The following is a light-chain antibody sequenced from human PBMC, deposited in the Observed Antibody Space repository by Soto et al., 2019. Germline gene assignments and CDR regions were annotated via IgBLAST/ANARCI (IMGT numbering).Light chain of an antibody. CDR1: SSDVGGYDY. Sequence: QSVLTQPASVSGSPGQSITISCTGTSSDVGGYDYVSWYQHHPGKVPKLIIYEVRKRPSGVSHRFSGSKSGNTASLTISGLQTEDEADYYCSSYTTTSALVFGGGTKLTVL. CDR2: EVR. J-gene: IGLJ2*01. CDR3: SSYTTTSALV. V-gene: IGLV2-14*01.